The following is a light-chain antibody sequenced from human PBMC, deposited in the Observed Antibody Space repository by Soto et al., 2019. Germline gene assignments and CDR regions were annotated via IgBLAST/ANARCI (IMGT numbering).Light chain of an antibody. Sequence: DIQMTQSPSTLSASVGDSVSINCRASQSISAWLAWYQQKPGRAPSLIIYDASSLESGVPSRFSGSGSGTDFILTISSLQPDDFATYYCQYYAGVWTFGQGTKVDIK. CDR1: QSISAW. CDR2: DAS. V-gene: IGKV1-5*01. CDR3: QYYAGVWT. J-gene: IGKJ1*01.